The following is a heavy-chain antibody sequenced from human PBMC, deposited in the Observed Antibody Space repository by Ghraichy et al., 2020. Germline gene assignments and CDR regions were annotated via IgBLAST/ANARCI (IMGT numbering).Heavy chain of an antibody. D-gene: IGHD3-22*01. V-gene: IGHV1-3*01. J-gene: IGHJ3*02. Sequence: GWINAGNGNTNYSQKLQGRVTLTSDTAATTAYMEVSSLRFEDTAVYSCARRFYDNRGFWHFDIWGQGTLVTVSS. CDR2: INAGNGNT. CDR3: ARRFYDNRGFWHFDI.